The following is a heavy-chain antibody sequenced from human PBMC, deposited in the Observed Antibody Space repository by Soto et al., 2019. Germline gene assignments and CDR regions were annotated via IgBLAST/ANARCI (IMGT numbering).Heavy chain of an antibody. D-gene: IGHD1-26*01. Sequence: QITLKESGPTLVKPTETLTLTCTFSGFSLSTHGVGVGWIRQPPGKALEWLAIYFWDDDTRYSLSLKSRLTITKDTSRNQVVLTMANMDPADTSTYYCARSRAAWVNAFDVWGQGTIVTVSS. V-gene: IGHV2-5*02. J-gene: IGHJ3*01. CDR1: GFSLSTHGVG. CDR3: ARSRAAWVNAFDV. CDR2: YFWDDDT.